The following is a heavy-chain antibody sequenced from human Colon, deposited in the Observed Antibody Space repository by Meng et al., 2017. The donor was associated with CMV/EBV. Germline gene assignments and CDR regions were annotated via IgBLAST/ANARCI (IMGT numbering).Heavy chain of an antibody. CDR3: ARQSLDTGYRMFDL. J-gene: IGHJ4*02. D-gene: IGHD3/OR15-3a*01. V-gene: IGHV3-7*01. CDR1: GFTFSSHW. Sequence: GESLKISCAASGFTFSSHWMTWVRQAPGRGLEWVANINEDGSEIRYVDSVKGRFIISRDNTKNSLSLQMNILRAGDTATYYCARQSLDTGYRMFDLWGQGTLVTVSS. CDR2: INEDGSEI.